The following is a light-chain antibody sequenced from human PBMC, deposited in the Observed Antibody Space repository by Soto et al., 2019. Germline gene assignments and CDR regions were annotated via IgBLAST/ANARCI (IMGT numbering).Light chain of an antibody. Sequence: QSVLTQPPSVSAAPGQTVTISCSGSSSNVGNNYVSWYQQYPGTAPKRLISENDKRPSEIPDRFSGSKSGTTATLGITGLQTGDEADYYCGTWDASLTAGVFGGGTKLTVL. CDR2: END. J-gene: IGLJ3*02. CDR1: SSNVGNNY. V-gene: IGLV1-51*02. CDR3: GTWDASLTAGV.